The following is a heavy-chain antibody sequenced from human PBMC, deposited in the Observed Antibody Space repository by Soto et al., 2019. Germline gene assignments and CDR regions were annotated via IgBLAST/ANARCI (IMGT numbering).Heavy chain of an antibody. V-gene: IGHV4-59*08. CDR1: GGSISNYY. J-gene: IGHJ6*02. CDR2: VHDSWAS. D-gene: IGHD3-10*01. Sequence: QVPLQESGPGLVKPSETLSLSCTVSGGSISNYYWSWFRQTPGKGLEWIGYVHDSWASNYNPSLKSRVPRTIATAKSKFTLTLRAVTATDTTVYYCARQGSGAIHARVAVWGQGTRATVSS. CDR3: ARQGSGAIHARVAV.